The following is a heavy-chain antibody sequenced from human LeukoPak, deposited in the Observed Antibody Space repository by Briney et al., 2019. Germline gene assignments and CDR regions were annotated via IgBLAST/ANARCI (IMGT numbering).Heavy chain of an antibody. D-gene: IGHD6-25*01. CDR3: ARVLTVRSGGYDAFDI. V-gene: IGHV3-48*03. CDR2: ISSSGSTI. J-gene: IGHJ3*02. CDR1: GFTFSSYE. Sequence: GGSLRLSCAASGFTFSSYEMNWVRQAPGKGLEWVSYISSSGSTIYYADSVKGRFTISRDNAKNSLYLQMNSLRAGDTAVYYCARVLTVRSGGYDAFDIWGQGTMVTVSS.